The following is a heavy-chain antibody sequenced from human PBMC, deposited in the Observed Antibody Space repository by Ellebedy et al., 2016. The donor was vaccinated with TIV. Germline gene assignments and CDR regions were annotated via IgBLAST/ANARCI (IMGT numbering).Heavy chain of an antibody. V-gene: IGHV3-21*01. CDR3: ARGTHYYWFGMDV. J-gene: IGHJ6*02. CDR2: ISSTSTYT. CDR1: ESTFSTYS. Sequence: GGSLRLSCAASESTFSTYSMNWVRQAPGKGLEWDSSISSTSTYTFYADSVKGRFTIYRDNAKDSLYLQMNSLTAEDTAVYYCARGTHYYWFGMDVWGQGTTVTVSS.